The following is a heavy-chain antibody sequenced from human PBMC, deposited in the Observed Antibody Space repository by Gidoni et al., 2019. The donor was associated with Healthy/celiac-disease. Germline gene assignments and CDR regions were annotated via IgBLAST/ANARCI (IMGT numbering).Heavy chain of an antibody. CDR2: IYYSGST. Sequence: QLQLQESGPGLVKPSQTLSLTCTVSGGSISSGDYSVSWTRQPPGKGLEWIGYIYYSGSTYYNPSLKSRVTISVDTSKNQFSLKLSSVTAADTAVYYCARTHYYGSGSYYYPQAYYYMDVWGKGTTVTVSS. V-gene: IGHV4-30-4*01. D-gene: IGHD3-10*01. J-gene: IGHJ6*03. CDR1: GGSISSGDYS. CDR3: ARTHYYGSGSYYYPQAYYYMDV.